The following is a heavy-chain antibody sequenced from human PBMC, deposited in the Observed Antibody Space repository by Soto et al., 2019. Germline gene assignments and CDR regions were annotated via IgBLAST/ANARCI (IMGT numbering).Heavy chain of an antibody. CDR3: ARGAYYDFWSGYYTQYYFDY. CDR1: GFTVSSNY. J-gene: IGHJ4*02. V-gene: IGHV3-66*01. CDR2: IYSGGST. D-gene: IGHD3-3*01. Sequence: GGSLRLSCAASGFTVSSNYMSWVRQAPGKGLEWVSVIYSGGSTYYADSVKGRFTISRDNSKNTLYLQMNSLRAEDTAVYYCARGAYYDFWSGYYTQYYFDYWGQGTLVTVSS.